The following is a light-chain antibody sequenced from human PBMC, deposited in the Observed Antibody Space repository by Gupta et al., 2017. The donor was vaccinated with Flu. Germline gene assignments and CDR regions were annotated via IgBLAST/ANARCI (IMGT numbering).Light chain of an antibody. CDR2: GAS. J-gene: IGKJ1*01. Sequence: ERATLSCRASQSVSSSYLAWYQQKPGQAPRLLTYGASSRATGIPDRFSGSGSGTDFTLTISRLEPEDFAVYYCQQYGSSPGTFGQGTKVEIK. CDR3: QQYGSSPGT. CDR1: QSVSSSY. V-gene: IGKV3-20*01.